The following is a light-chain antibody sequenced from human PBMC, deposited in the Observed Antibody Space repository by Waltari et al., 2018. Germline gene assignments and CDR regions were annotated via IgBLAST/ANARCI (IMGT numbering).Light chain of an antibody. J-gene: IGKJ1*01. CDR1: RDISTK. V-gene: IGKV1-5*03. Sequence: DILMTQYTPTLSASMGDRVTITCRASRDISTKLAWYQQKPGRAPTLLIYKAASLERGVPARFSGSGAGTEITLTISTPEPDCFVTYYCQEYVDDLWTFGQGTKVEIK. CDR3: QEYVDDLWT. CDR2: KAA.